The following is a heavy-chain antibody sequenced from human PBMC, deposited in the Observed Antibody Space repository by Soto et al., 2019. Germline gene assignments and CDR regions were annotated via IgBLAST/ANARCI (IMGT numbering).Heavy chain of an antibody. V-gene: IGHV3-23*01. CDR3: AKRAPGLGFDL. CDR2: VSGSGDTT. D-gene: IGHD3-16*01. CDR1: GFTFSNYA. Sequence: EVQLLESGGGLVQPGGSLRLSCAASGFTFSNYAMNWVRQAPGKGLEWVSGVSGSGDTTYYADSVKGRFTISRDNSKDTLDLKVNSLSAEDTDLYYWAKRAPGLGFDLWGEGTIVTVSS. J-gene: IGHJ3*01.